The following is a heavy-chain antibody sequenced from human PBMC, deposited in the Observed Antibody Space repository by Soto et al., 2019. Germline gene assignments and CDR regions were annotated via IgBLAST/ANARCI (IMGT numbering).Heavy chain of an antibody. J-gene: IGHJ6*02. V-gene: IGHV3-23*03. CDR2: IYSGGST. Sequence: PGGSLRLSCAASGFTFSSYAMSWVRQAPGKGLEWVSVIYSGGSTYYADSVKGRFTVSRDNSKNALYVQMNTLRPEDTAVYYCAKDVKRGYSYRYAMDVWGQGTTVTVSS. CDR1: GFTFSSYA. CDR3: AKDVKRGYSYRYAMDV. D-gene: IGHD3-16*02.